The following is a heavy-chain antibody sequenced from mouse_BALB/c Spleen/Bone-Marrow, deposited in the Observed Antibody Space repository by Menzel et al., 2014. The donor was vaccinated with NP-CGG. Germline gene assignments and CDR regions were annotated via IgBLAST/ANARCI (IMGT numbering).Heavy chain of an antibody. V-gene: IGHV1-80*01. Sequence: QVQLKQSGAELVRPGSSVKISCKASGYAFSSFWMNWVKQRPGQGLEWIGQIYPGDGETNYNGKFKGKATLTADKSSCTAYMQLSSLTSEDSAVYFCARDDYGPDYWGQGTTLTVSS. D-gene: IGHD2-4*01. CDR1: GYAFSSFW. CDR3: ARDDYGPDY. CDR2: IYPGDGET. J-gene: IGHJ2*01.